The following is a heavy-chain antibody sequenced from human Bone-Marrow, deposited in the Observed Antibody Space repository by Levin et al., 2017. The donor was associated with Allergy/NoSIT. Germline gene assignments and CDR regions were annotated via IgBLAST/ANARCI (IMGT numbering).Heavy chain of an antibody. CDR3: AKDWRGSHDAFDI. Sequence: QHGESLKISCAASGFTFSSYAMSWVRQAPGKGLEWVSAISGSGGSTYYADSVKGRFTISRDNSKNTLYLQMNSLRAEDTAVYYCAKDWRGSHDAFDIWGQGTMVTVSS. J-gene: IGHJ3*02. CDR1: GFTFSSYA. V-gene: IGHV3-23*01. CDR2: ISGSGGST. D-gene: IGHD3-3*01.